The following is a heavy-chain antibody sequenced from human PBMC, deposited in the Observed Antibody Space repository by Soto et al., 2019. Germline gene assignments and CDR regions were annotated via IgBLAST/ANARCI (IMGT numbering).Heavy chain of an antibody. Sequence: SETLSLTCAVYGGSFSGYYWSWIRQPPGKGLEWIGEINHSGSTNYNPSLKSRVTISVDTSKNQFSLKLSSVTAADTAVYYCARGRRSLVVVPAAMGGRFDPWGQGTLVTVAS. J-gene: IGHJ5*02. CDR3: ARGRRSLVVVPAAMGGRFDP. CDR1: GGSFSGYY. V-gene: IGHV4-34*01. CDR2: INHSGST. D-gene: IGHD2-2*01.